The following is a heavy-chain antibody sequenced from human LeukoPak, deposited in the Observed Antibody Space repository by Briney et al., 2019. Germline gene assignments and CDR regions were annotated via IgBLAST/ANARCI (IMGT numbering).Heavy chain of an antibody. CDR3: ARGGSYLSAFDI. CDR1: GFIFSSYS. D-gene: IGHD1-26*01. CDR2: ISSVSSTI. V-gene: IGHV3-48*01. J-gene: IGHJ3*02. Sequence: GGSLRLSCAASGFIFSSYSMNWVRQAPGKGLEWISFISSVSSTIFYADSVKGRFNISRDNVKNSLYLQMNGLRAEDTAVYYCARGGSYLSAFDIWGQGTMVTVSS.